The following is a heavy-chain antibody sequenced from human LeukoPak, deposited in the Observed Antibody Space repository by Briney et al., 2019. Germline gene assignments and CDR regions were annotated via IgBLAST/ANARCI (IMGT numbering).Heavy chain of an antibody. V-gene: IGHV3-23*01. Sequence: PGWSLRLSCAASGFTFSSYAMSWVRQAPGKGLEWVSAISGSGGSTYYADSVKGRFTISRDNSKNTLYLQMNSLRAEDTAVYYCAKDRFGIVGATVYFDYWGQGTLVTVSS. J-gene: IGHJ4*02. CDR3: AKDRFGIVGATVYFDY. D-gene: IGHD1-26*01. CDR2: ISGSGGST. CDR1: GFTFSSYA.